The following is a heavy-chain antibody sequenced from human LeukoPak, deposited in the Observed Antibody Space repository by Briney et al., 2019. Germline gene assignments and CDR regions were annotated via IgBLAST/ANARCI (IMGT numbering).Heavy chain of an antibody. CDR3: TKQVSCDTPTCYAGMPPYY. D-gene: IGHD2/OR15-2a*01. CDR2: ISGSDGSK. CDR1: GFPFSRYA. V-gene: IGHV3-23*01. Sequence: GGSLRLSCAASGFPFSRYAMSWVRQTPEKGLEWVSVISGSDGSKYYADSVKGRFTISRDDSRNTEYLQMNNLRAEDTAVYYCTKQVSCDTPTCYAGMPPYYWGQGTLVTVSS. J-gene: IGHJ4*02.